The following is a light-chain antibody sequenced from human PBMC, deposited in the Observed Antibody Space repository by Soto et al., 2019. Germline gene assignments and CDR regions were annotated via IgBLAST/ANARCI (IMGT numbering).Light chain of an antibody. J-gene: IGKJ5*01. CDR2: GAS. CDR1: QSISGY. CDR3: HQSYRTPT. Sequence: DIHMTQSRSALSASVRYRFTITSRASQSISGYLTWYQQKAGKAPKLLIYGASTLHSGVPSRFSGSGSGTDYTLTISSLQSEDFATYYCHQSYRTPTFGQGTRLEIK. V-gene: IGKV1-39*01.